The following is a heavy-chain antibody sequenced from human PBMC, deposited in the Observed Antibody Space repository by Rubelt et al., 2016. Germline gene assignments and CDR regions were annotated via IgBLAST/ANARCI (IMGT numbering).Heavy chain of an antibody. Sequence: EVQLLESGGGLVQPGGSLRLSCAASGFTFTTYGMSWVRQAPGKGLEWVSGISGSGGSTYYADSVKGRFTISRDNSKNTLYLQMNSLRAEDTAVYYCAKEGSIADDYWGQGTLVTVSS. CDR1: GFTFTTYG. CDR2: ISGSGGST. CDR3: AKEGSIADDY. J-gene: IGHJ4*02. V-gene: IGHV3-23*01. D-gene: IGHD6-6*01.